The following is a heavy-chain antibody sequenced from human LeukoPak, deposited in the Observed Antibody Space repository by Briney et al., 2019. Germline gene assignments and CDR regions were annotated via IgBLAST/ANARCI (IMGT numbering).Heavy chain of an antibody. CDR1: GGSISSGGYY. V-gene: IGHV4-30-2*01. CDR3: ARDNPLGYCSSTSCYYYYYYMDV. D-gene: IGHD2-2*01. CDR2: TYHSGST. J-gene: IGHJ6*03. Sequence: SQTLSLTCTVSGGSISSGGYYWSWIRQPPGKGLEWIGYTYHSGSTYYNPSLKSRVTISVDRSKIQFSLKLSSVTAADTAVYYCARDNPLGYCSSTSCYYYYYYMDVWGKGTTVTVSS.